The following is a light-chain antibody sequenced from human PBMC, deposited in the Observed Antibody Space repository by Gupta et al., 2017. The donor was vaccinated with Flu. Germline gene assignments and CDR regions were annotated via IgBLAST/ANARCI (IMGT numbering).Light chain of an antibody. CDR3: CSDGGTNACWV. V-gene: IGLV2-11*01. CDR1: SSDVGAYNC. Sequence: TSSCAGNSSDVGAYNCVSWYQRHTGKAPKVIIYDVTKRHSGFPGRLSGSKSGNTASMTSSSLQADDVADYYCCSDGGTNACWVFGRGTKLTVL. CDR2: DVT. J-gene: IGLJ3*02.